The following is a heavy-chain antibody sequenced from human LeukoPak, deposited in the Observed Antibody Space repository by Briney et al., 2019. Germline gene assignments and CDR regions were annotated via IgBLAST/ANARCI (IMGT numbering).Heavy chain of an antibody. V-gene: IGHV4-34*01. D-gene: IGHD2-2*02. J-gene: IGHJ4*02. Sequence: PSETLSPTCAVYGGSFSGYYWSWIRQPPGKGLEWIGEINHSGSTNYNPSLKSRVTISVGTSKNQFSLKLSSVTAADTAVYYCAAQYCSSTSCYTEDYWGQGTLVTVSS. CDR3: AAQYCSSTSCYTEDY. CDR2: INHSGST. CDR1: GGSFSGYY.